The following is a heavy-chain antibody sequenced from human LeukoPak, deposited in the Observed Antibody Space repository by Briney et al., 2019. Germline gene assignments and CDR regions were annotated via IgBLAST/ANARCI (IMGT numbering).Heavy chain of an antibody. CDR3: ARGGAVAGLY. CDR2: ISSSGSTV. J-gene: IGHJ4*02. CDR1: GFTFGSDE. Sequence: AGSLRLSCAVSGFTFGSDEMNWVCQAPQKGLDWVSCISSSGSTVYYPDSVKGRFTNSRDNAKNSLYLQMTSLRGENTAGYYCARGGAVAGLYWGQGTLVTVSS. D-gene: IGHD6-19*01. V-gene: IGHV3-48*03.